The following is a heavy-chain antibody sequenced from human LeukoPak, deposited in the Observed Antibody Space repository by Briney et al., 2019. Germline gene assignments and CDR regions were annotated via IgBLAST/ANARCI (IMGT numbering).Heavy chain of an antibody. CDR1: GGSISSSSYY. Sequence: KPSETLSLTCTVSGGSISSSSYYWGWIRQPPGKGLEWIGSIYYSGSTYYNPSLKSRVTISVDTSKNQFSLKLSSVTAADTAVYYCARGIVVVVATDYWGQGTLVTVSS. J-gene: IGHJ4*02. CDR2: IYYSGST. CDR3: ARGIVVVVATDY. D-gene: IGHD2-15*01. V-gene: IGHV4-39*01.